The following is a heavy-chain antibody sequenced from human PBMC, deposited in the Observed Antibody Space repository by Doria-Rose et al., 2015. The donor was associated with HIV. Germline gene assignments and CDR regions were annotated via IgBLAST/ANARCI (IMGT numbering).Heavy chain of an antibody. J-gene: IGHJ4*02. Sequence: QITLKESGPVLVKLTETLTLTCTVSGVSLSSPGMGVSWIRQPPGKALEWLAKILSVYERSYKPSLKSRLTIARGTSKSQVVLTMTDMDPEDTATYYCARIKSSRWYHKYYFDFWGQGTLVIVSA. V-gene: IGHV2-26*01. CDR1: GVSLSSPGMG. D-gene: IGHD6-13*01. CDR2: ILSVYER. CDR3: ARIKSSRWYHKYYFDF.